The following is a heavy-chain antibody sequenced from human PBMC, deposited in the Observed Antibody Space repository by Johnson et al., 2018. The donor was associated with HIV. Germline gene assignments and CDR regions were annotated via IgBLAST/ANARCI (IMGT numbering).Heavy chain of an antibody. V-gene: IGHV3-15*01. CDR3: ARAPGAVPNPGTGSNDAFDI. J-gene: IGHJ3*02. D-gene: IGHD1-1*01. CDR1: GFTFSDAW. CDR2: LKRKSDGGST. Sequence: VQLVESGGGLVKPGGSLRLSCAVSGFTFSDAWMSWVRQAPGKGLEWVGRLKRKSDGGSTYYADSVKGRFTISRDNSTNTLYLQRNSLRAEDTAVYYCARAPGAVPNPGTGSNDAFDIWGQGTMVTVSS.